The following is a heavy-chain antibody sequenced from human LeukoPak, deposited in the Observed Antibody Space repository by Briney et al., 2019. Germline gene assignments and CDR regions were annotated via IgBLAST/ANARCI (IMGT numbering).Heavy chain of an antibody. Sequence: PSQTLSLTCTVSGGSISSGDYYWSWIRQPPGKGLEWIGYIYYSGSTYYNPSLKGRVTISVDTSKNQFSLKLSSVTAADTAVYYCARSGPTLTLPYFDYWGQGTLVTVSS. V-gene: IGHV4-30-4*01. CDR1: GGSISSGDYY. D-gene: IGHD3-16*01. CDR2: IYYSGST. J-gene: IGHJ4*02. CDR3: ARSGPTLTLPYFDY.